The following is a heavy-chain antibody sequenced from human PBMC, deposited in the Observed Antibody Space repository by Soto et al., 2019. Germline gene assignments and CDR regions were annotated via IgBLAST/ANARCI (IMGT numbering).Heavy chain of an antibody. D-gene: IGHD5-12*01. CDR2: ISRSGDTT. V-gene: IGHV3-48*03. CDR1: GFIFTTHE. J-gene: IGHJ4*02. Sequence: GGSLRLSCAAPGFIFTTHEMNWVRQAPGKGLEWVSSISRSGDTTHYADSVKGRFTISRDNSKNLVFLHMNSLRAEDTAVYYCARDPLEMATIAGGFDYWGQGTQVTVSS. CDR3: ARDPLEMATIAGGFDY.